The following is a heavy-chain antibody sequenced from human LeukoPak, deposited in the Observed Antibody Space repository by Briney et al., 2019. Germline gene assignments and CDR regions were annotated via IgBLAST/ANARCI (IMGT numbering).Heavy chain of an antibody. V-gene: IGHV3-23*01. CDR2: ISGSGGSP. CDR1: GFTFTNYA. J-gene: IGHJ4*02. D-gene: IGHD3-16*01. CDR3: ARLGRYADY. Sequence: PGGSLRLSCAASGFTFTNYAMTWVRQVPGKGLEWVSHISGSGGSPYHVDSVKGRFTISRDNSKNTLYLQMNSLRAEDTAVYYCARLGRYADYWGQGTLVTVSS.